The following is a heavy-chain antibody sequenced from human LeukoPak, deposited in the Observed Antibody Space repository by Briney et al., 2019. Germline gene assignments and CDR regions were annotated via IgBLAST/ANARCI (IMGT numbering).Heavy chain of an antibody. CDR1: GGTFSSYA. J-gene: IGHJ4*02. Sequence: GSSVKVSCKASGGTFSSYAISWVRQAPGQGLEWMGGIIPIFGTANYAQKFQGRVTITTDESTSTAYMELSSLRSEDTAVYYCARGSLWFGEIENYFDYWGQGTLVTVSS. CDR3: ARGSLWFGEIENYFDY. CDR2: IIPIFGTA. V-gene: IGHV1-69*05. D-gene: IGHD3-10*01.